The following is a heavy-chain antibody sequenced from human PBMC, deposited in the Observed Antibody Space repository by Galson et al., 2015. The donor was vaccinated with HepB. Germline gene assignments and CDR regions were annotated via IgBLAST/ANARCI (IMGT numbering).Heavy chain of an antibody. CDR1: GFTFSSYG. J-gene: IGHJ4*02. CDR3: AKEDPSTSLDY. D-gene: IGHD2-2*01. Sequence: SLRLSCAASGFTFSSYGMHWVRQAPGKGLEWVAVISYDGSNKYYADSVKGRFTISRDNSKNTLYLQMNSLRAEDTAVYYCAKEDPSTSLDYWGQGTLVTVSS. CDR2: ISYDGSNK. V-gene: IGHV3-30*18.